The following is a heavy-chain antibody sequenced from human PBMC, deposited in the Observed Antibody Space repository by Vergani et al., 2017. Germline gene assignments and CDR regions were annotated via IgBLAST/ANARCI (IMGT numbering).Heavy chain of an antibody. Sequence: QVQLQQWGGGLLKPSETLSLTCVVNGGSFTSYHWTWIRQSPGEGLEWVGDIDHTGRPDYNPSLKIRLSMSVDKSRNQFSLTLNDVTATDTAIYFCARVNTETNGHLYYYYYMDVWGQGTAVTVS. J-gene: IGHJ6*03. D-gene: IGHD4-11*01. CDR1: GGSFTSYH. CDR2: IDHTGRP. CDR3: ARVNTETNGHLYYYYYMDV. V-gene: IGHV4-34*01.